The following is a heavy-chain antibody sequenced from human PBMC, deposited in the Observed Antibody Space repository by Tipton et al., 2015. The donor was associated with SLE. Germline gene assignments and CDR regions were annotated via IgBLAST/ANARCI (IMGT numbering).Heavy chain of an antibody. D-gene: IGHD1-26*01. CDR1: GHSISSGFY. V-gene: IGHV4-38-2*02. CDR2: FYHRGTT. CDR3: ARVPSGQGAYHFDS. J-gene: IGHJ4*02. Sequence: TLSLTCSVSGHSISSGFYRGWIRQSPGKGLEWIGNFYHRGTTYYNPPLKSRVTISVDVSKNQYSLKLTSVTTADTAVYYCARVPSGQGAYHFDSWGQGTLVIVS.